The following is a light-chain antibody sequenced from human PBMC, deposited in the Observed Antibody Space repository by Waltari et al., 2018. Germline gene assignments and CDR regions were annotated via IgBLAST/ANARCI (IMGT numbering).Light chain of an antibody. V-gene: IGKV3D-15*01. Sequence: TVMTQSPVTLSVSPGERATLSCRTSQTIGSSLAWYQQKPGQAPRLLIYHASTRATGIPARFSGSGSETEFTLTISSLQSEDSAVYYCQQYNNWPPGTFGQGTKVEI. CDR3: QQYNNWPPGT. J-gene: IGKJ1*01. CDR1: QTIGSS. CDR2: HAS.